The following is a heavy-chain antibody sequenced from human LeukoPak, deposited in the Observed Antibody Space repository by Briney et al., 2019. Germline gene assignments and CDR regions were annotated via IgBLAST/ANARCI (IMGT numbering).Heavy chain of an antibody. D-gene: IGHD3-10*01. J-gene: IGHJ4*02. CDR3: AKEGKAVGLVWFGESLDPIPFDY. CDR1: GFTFNNYA. V-gene: IGHV3-23*01. Sequence: GGSLRLSCAASGFTFNNYAMSWVRQAPGKGLEWVSGISGSGGSTNYADSVKGRFTISRDNSKNTLYLQMNSLRADDTAVYYCAKEGKAVGLVWFGESLDPIPFDYWGQGTLVTVSS. CDR2: ISGSGGST.